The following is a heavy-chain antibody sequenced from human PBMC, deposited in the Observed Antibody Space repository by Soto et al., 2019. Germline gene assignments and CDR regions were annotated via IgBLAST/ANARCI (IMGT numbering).Heavy chain of an antibody. D-gene: IGHD1-7*01. Sequence: SETLSLTCTVSGGSISSYYWSWIRQPSGKGLEWIGYIYYSGSTNYNPSLKSRVTISVDTSKNQFSLKLSSVTAADTAVYYCAVYNNWNYAFDIWGQGTMVTVSS. CDR1: GGSISSYY. J-gene: IGHJ3*02. CDR2: IYYSGST. CDR3: AVYNNWNYAFDI. V-gene: IGHV4-59*01.